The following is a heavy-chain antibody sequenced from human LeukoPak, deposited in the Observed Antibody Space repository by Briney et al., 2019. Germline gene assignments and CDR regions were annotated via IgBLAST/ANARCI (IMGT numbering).Heavy chain of an antibody. V-gene: IGHV3-30*18. Sequence: GSLRLSCAASGFTLSSYGMQWVRLAPGKGLEWVAVISSDGSNKYYADSVKGRLTISRDNSKNTLYLQMSSLRAEDTAVYYCAKDMNRHSSPFDYWGQGTLVTVSS. J-gene: IGHJ4*02. CDR1: GFTLSSYG. D-gene: IGHD6-13*01. CDR2: ISSDGSNK. CDR3: AKDMNRHSSPFDY.